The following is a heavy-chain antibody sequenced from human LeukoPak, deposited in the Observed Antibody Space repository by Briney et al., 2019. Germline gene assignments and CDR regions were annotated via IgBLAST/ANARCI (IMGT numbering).Heavy chain of an antibody. CDR1: GGSISSYY. V-gene: IGHV4-59*01. J-gene: IGHJ5*02. CDR3: ARGYDLNWFDP. Sequence: SETLSLTCTVSGGSISSYYWSWIRQPPGKGLEWIGYIYYSGSTNYNPSLKSRVTISVDTSKNQFSLKLSSVTAADTAVYYCARGYDLNWFDPWGQGTLVTVSS. CDR2: IYYSGST. D-gene: IGHD3-3*01.